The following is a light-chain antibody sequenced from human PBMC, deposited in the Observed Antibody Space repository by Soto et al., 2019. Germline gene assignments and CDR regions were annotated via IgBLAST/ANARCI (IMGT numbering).Light chain of an antibody. Sequence: EILLTQSPGTLSLSPGERATLSCRASQSVSSSYLAWYQQKPGQAPRLLIYGASSRATGIPGRFSGSGSGTDFTLTISRLEPEDFAVYYCQQYDNSPPTWTFGQGTKVESK. CDR2: GAS. V-gene: IGKV3-20*01. CDR3: QQYDNSPPTWT. J-gene: IGKJ1*01. CDR1: QSVSSSY.